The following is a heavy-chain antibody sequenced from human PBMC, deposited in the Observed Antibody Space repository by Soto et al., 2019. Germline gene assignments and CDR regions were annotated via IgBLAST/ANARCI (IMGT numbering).Heavy chain of an antibody. CDR1: GYTFTTYG. CDR2: ISAYDGST. V-gene: IGHV1-18*04. Sequence: QIQLMQSGAEVKKPGASVRVSCKASGYTFTTYGITWVRQAPGQGLEWMGWISAYDGSTNYAQKFQGRVPMTTDSSTSTAYMDLRSLRSDDTAVYYCARDPASAYSTSSFDCWGQGTLVTVSS. J-gene: IGHJ4*02. D-gene: IGHD6-6*01. CDR3: ARDPASAYSTSSFDC.